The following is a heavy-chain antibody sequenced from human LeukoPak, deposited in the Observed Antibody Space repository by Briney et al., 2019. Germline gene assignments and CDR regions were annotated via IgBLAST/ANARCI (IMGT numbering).Heavy chain of an antibody. CDR1: GYTFTGYY. J-gene: IGHJ3*02. CDR3: ARESVGIVGATKDPDAFDI. Sequence: ASVKVSCKASGYTFTGYYMHWVRQAPGQGLEWMGWINPNSGNTGYAQKFQGRVTITRNTSISTAYMELSSLRSEDTAVYYCARESVGIVGATKDPDAFDIWGQGTMVTVSS. V-gene: IGHV1-8*03. D-gene: IGHD1-26*01. CDR2: INPNSGNT.